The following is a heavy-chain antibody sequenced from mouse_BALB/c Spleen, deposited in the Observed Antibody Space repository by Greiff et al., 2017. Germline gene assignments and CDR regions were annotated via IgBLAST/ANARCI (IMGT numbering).Heavy chain of an antibody. CDR3: ARRMIATPGSAMDY. CDR2: IWSGGST. CDR1: GFSLTSYG. V-gene: IGHV2-2*02. Sequence: VQLQQSGPGLVQPSQSLSITCTVSGFSLTSYGVHWVRQSPGKGLEWLGVIWSGGSTDYNAAFISRLSISKDNSKSQVFFKMNSLQANDTAIYYCARRMIATPGSAMDYWGQGTSVTVSS. D-gene: IGHD2-4*01. J-gene: IGHJ4*01.